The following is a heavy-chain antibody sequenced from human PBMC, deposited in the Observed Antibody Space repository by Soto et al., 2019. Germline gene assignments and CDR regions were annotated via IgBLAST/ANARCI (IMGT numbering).Heavy chain of an antibody. Sequence: SETLSLTCTVSGGSISSSSYYWGWIRQPPGKGLEWIGSIYYSGSTYYNPSLKSRVTISVDTSKNQFSLKLSSVTAADTAVYYCARPPVYCSGGSCLFDYWGQGTLVTVSS. CDR3: ARPPVYCSGGSCLFDY. CDR1: GGSISSSSYY. J-gene: IGHJ4*02. V-gene: IGHV4-39*01. CDR2: IYYSGST. D-gene: IGHD2-15*01.